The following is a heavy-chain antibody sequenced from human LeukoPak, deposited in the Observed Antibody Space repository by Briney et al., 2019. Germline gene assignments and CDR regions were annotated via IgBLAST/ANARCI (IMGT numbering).Heavy chain of an antibody. V-gene: IGHV4-38-2*02. CDR2: IYHSGST. D-gene: IGHD6-13*01. J-gene: IGHJ4*02. Sequence: SETLSLTCTVSGYSISSGYYWGWIRQPPGKGLEWIGSIYHSGSTYYNPSLKSRVTISVDTSKNQFSLKLSSVTAADMAVYYCARGPVLVQFDYWGQGTLVTVSS. CDR1: GYSISSGYY. CDR3: ARGPVLVQFDY.